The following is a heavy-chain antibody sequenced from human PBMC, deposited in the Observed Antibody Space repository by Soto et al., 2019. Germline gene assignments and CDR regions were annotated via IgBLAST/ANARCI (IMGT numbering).Heavy chain of an antibody. CDR1: GFPFSSYA. J-gene: IGHJ4*02. D-gene: IGHD2-15*01. CDR3: ARQGSGSYYFDY. Sequence: GGSLRLSCAASGFPFSSYAMHWVSPAPGKGLEYVSAISSNGGSTYYANSVKGRFTISRDNSKNTLYLQMGSLRAEDMAVYYCARQGSGSYYFDYWGQGTLVTVSS. V-gene: IGHV3-64*01. CDR2: ISSNGGST.